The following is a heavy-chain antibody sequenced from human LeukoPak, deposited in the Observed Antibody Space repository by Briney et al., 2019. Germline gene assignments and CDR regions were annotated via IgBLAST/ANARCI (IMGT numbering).Heavy chain of an antibody. CDR1: GFAFNTYT. J-gene: IGHJ6*02. V-gene: IGHV3-48*04. CDR3: ARDSSGDSSGWYAGPVQDLWIEVGDYYYGMDV. CDR2: ISSSGSTI. D-gene: IGHD6-19*01. Sequence: PGGSLRLSCAASGFAFNTYTMHWVRQAPGKGLEWVSYISSSGSTIYYADSVRGRFTISRDNAKNSLYLQMNSLRAEDTAVYYCARDSSGDSSGWYAGPVQDLWIEVGDYYYGMDVWGQGTTVTVSS.